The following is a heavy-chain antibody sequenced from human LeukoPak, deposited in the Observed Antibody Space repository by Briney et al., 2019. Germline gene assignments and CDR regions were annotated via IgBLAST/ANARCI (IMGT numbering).Heavy chain of an antibody. V-gene: IGHV3-21*01. Sequence: GGSLRLSCAASGFSFSSYNMNWVRQTPGKGLEWVSSITSSSTYTFYADSVKGRFTISRDNARNSLYLQMNSLRAENTAVYYCARDPYSGTYGDTYYYYMDVWGKGTTVTISS. D-gene: IGHD1-26*01. CDR2: ITSSSTYT. CDR1: GFSFSSYN. J-gene: IGHJ6*03. CDR3: ARDPYSGTYGDTYYYYMDV.